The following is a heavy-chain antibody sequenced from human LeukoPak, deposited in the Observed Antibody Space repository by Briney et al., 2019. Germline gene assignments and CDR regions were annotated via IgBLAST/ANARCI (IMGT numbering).Heavy chain of an antibody. J-gene: IGHJ2*01. CDR1: GGSISSYY. Sequence: SETLSLTCTDSGGSISSYYWSWLRQPPGKGLEWIGYIYYSGSTNYNPSLKSRVTISVDTSKNQFSLKLSSVTAADTAVYYCARGAGLRWYFDLWGRGTLVTVSS. V-gene: IGHV4-59*01. CDR3: ARGAGLRWYFDL. D-gene: IGHD4-17*01. CDR2: IYYSGST.